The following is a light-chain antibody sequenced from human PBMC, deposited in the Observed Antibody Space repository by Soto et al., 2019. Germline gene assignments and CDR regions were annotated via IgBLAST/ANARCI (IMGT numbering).Light chain of an antibody. CDR1: QSVSTGS. CDR2: GAF. J-gene: IGKJ4*01. V-gene: IGKV3-20*01. Sequence: EILLTQSPGTLSLSAGERAILSCRASQSVSTGSLTWYQQKPGQAPRLLIYGAFNRATGIADRFSGSGSGTDFTLIITRLEPEDSALFYCQYYDHSFVSFGGGTRVEI. CDR3: QYYDHSFVS.